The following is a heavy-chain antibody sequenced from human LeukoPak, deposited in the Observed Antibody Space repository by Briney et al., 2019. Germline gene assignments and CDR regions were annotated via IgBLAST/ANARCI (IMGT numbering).Heavy chain of an antibody. D-gene: IGHD5-18*01. V-gene: IGHV3-7*01. CDR1: GFTFSTYW. Sequence: GGSLRLSCAASGFTFSTYWMSWVRQAPGKGLEWVANIKQDGSEKYYVDSVKGRFTTSRDNDKNSLFLQMNSLRAEDTAVYYCARMWIQLWPFDYWGQGTLVTVSS. CDR3: ARMWIQLWPFDY. CDR2: IKQDGSEK. J-gene: IGHJ4*02.